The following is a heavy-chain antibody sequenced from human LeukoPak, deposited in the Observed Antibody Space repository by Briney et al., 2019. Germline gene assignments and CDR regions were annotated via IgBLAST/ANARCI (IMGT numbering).Heavy chain of an antibody. J-gene: IGHJ4*02. CDR1: GGSISSSSYY. V-gene: IGHV4-39*01. Sequence: PSETLSLTCTVSGGSISSSSYYWGWIRQPPGKGLEWIGSIYYSGSTYYNPSLKSRVTISVDTSKNQFSLKLSSVTAADTAVYYCARIVGATIRWGQGTLVTVSS. CDR3: ARIVGATIR. D-gene: IGHD1-26*01. CDR2: IYYSGST.